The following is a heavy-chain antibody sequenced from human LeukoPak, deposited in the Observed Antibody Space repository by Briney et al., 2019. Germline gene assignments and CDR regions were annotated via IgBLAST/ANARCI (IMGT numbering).Heavy chain of an antibody. Sequence: GGSLRLSCAASGFTFSSYWMHWVRQAPGKGLVWVSRINSDGSSTSYADSVKGRFTISRDNAKNSLYLEMNSLRAEDTAVYYCARSPRFSGSQDAFDIWGQGTMVTVSS. CDR1: GFTFSSYW. CDR3: ARSPRFSGSQDAFDI. CDR2: INSDGSST. J-gene: IGHJ3*02. D-gene: IGHD1-26*01. V-gene: IGHV3-74*01.